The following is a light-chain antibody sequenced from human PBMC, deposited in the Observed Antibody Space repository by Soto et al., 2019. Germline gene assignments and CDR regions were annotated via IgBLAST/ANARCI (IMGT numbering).Light chain of an antibody. CDR1: NVGSKS. J-gene: IGLJ1*01. CDR2: DDS. Sequence: SYELTQPPSVSVAPGQTATVTCGGNNVGSKSVHWYQQKSGQAPVLVVYDDSDRPSGIPERFSGSNSGNTATLTISRVEAGDEADYYCQVWDTTSDQGVFGTGTKSPS. V-gene: IGLV3-21*02. CDR3: QVWDTTSDQGV.